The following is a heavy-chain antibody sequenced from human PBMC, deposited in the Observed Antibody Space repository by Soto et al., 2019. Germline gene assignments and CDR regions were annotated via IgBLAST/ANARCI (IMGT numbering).Heavy chain of an antibody. CDR3: ARDSDYYDSSGSNWFDA. V-gene: IGHV1-69*13. J-gene: IGHJ5*02. CDR2: IIPIFGTA. Sequence: SVKVSCKASGGTFSSYAISWVRQAPGQGLEWMGGIIPIFGTANYAQKFQGRVTITADESTSTAYMELSSLRSEDAAVYYCARDSDYYDSSGSNWFDAWGQGTLVTVSS. CDR1: GGTFSSYA. D-gene: IGHD3-22*01.